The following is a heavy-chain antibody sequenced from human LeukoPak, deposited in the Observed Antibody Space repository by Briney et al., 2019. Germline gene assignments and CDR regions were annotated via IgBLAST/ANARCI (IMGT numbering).Heavy chain of an antibody. CDR3: ARAYAGYASRFDY. V-gene: IGHV4-39*07. Sequence: SETLSLTCSVSGGSISSSSYYWGWIRQPPGKGLEWIGSIYYSGNTYNNPPLKSRVTVSVDTSKNQFSLKLSSVIEADTAVYYCARAYAGYASRFDYWGQGILVTVSS. D-gene: IGHD1-1*01. CDR2: IYYSGNT. J-gene: IGHJ4*02. CDR1: GGSISSSSYY.